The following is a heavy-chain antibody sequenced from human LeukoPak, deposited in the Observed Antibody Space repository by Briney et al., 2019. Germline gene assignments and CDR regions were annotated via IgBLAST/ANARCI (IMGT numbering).Heavy chain of an antibody. CDR3: ARYTAIVTPAFDI. J-gene: IGHJ3*02. D-gene: IGHD5-18*01. V-gene: IGHV3-23*01. CDR1: GFTFSSYG. Sequence: GGSLRLSCAASGFTFSSYGMSWVRQAPGKGLEWVSAISGSGGSTYYADSVKGRFTISRDNAKNSLYLQMNSLRAEDTAVYYCARYTAIVTPAFDIWGQGTMVTVSS. CDR2: ISGSGGST.